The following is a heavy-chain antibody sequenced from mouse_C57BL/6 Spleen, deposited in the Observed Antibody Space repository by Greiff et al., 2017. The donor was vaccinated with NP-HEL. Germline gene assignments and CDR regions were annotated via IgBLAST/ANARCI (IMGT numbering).Heavy chain of an antibody. CDR1: GYAFSSYW. V-gene: IGHV1-80*01. CDR3: ARDDGYYGGDY. J-gene: IGHJ2*01. Sequence: VQVVESGAELVKPGASVKISCKASGYAFSSYWMNWVKQRPGKGLEWIGQIYPGDGDTNYNGKFKGKATLTADKSSSTAYMQLSSLTSEDSAVYFCARDDGYYGGDYWGQGTTLTVSS. D-gene: IGHD2-3*01. CDR2: IYPGDGDT.